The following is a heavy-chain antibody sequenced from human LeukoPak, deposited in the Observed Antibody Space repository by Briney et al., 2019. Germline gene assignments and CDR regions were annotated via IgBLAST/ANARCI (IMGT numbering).Heavy chain of an antibody. J-gene: IGHJ4*02. CDR1: GYTFSSYS. D-gene: IGHD6-19*01. CDR2: ISSSSSYI. CDR3: ARDHHSSGWYPFDY. Sequence: GGSLRLSCAASGYTFSSYSMNWVRQAPGKGLEWVSSISSSSSYIYYADSVKGRFTISRDNAKNSLYLQMNSLRAEDTAVYYCARDHHSSGWYPFDYWGQGTLVTVSS. V-gene: IGHV3-21*01.